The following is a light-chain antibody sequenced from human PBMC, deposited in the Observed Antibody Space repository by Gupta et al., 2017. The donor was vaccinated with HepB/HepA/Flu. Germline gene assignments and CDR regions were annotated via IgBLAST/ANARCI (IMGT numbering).Light chain of an antibody. Sequence: DIVMTQSPDSLAVSLGERATINCKASQNRVYSTNKNYLAWYQKKAGQPPKLLIYWASTWESEVPDRFSGRESVTDFTLTISNVQAEDVAVYYCQQDYAHPVTFGQGTLMEIK. CDR3: QQDYAHPVT. J-gene: IGKJ5*01. CDR1: QNRVYSTNKNY. CDR2: WAS. V-gene: IGKV4-1*01.